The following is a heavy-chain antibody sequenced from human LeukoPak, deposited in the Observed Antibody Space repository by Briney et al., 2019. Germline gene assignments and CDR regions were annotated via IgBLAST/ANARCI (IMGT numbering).Heavy chain of an antibody. V-gene: IGHV4-59*08. J-gene: IGHJ4*02. D-gene: IGHD2-2*01. CDR3: AREPFYQPLLTYYFDY. Sequence: PSETLSLTCTVSGGSISSYYWSWIRQPPGKGLEWIGYIYYSGSTNYNPSLKSRVTISVDTSKNQFSLKLSSVTAADTAVYYCAREPFYQPLLTYYFDYWGQGTLVTVSS. CDR1: GGSISSYY. CDR2: IYYSGST.